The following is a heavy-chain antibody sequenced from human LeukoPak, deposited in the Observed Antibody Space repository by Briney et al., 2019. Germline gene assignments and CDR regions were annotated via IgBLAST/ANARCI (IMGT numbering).Heavy chain of an antibody. CDR1: GGSISSSSYY. V-gene: IGHV4-39*01. CDR3: ARRANYDSSNSIDY. D-gene: IGHD3-22*01. Sequence: TSESLSLTCTVSGGSISSSSYYSGWIRQPPGKGLEWIGSIYYTGSTHYYPPLKIRETISVDTFKNKFSPEPSSGTAADTAVYYCARRANYDSSNSIDYWGQGTLVTVSS. J-gene: IGHJ4*02. CDR2: IYYTGST.